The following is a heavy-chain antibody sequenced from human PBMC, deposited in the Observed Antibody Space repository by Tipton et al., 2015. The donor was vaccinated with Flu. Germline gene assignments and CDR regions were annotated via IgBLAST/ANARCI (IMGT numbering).Heavy chain of an antibody. D-gene: IGHD3-10*02. CDR3: ARLSYYDVDLKNFYFDY. V-gene: IGHV4-59*05. CDR2: IYPSGTT. CDR1: GGSVNNYF. Sequence: TLSLTCTVSGGSVNNYFWSWIRQPPGKRLELIGSIYPSGTTYYNPSLKSRVTISVDTSKSQFSLMLRSVTAADTAVYYCARLSYYDVDLKNFYFDYWGQGALVTVSS. J-gene: IGHJ4*02.